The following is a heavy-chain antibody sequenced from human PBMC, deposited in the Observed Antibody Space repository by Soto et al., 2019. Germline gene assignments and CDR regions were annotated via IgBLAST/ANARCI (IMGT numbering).Heavy chain of an antibody. CDR1: DGSISSYD. Sequence: SETPSLTFTVPDGSISSYDWSWIRQPPGKGLEWIGYIYYSGSTNYNPSLKSRVTISVDTSKNQFSLKLSSVTAADTAVYYCARNELGYDFWSGYAGAAFDIWGQGTMVTVSS. J-gene: IGHJ3*02. V-gene: IGHV4-59*01. D-gene: IGHD3-3*01. CDR2: IYYSGST. CDR3: ARNELGYDFWSGYAGAAFDI.